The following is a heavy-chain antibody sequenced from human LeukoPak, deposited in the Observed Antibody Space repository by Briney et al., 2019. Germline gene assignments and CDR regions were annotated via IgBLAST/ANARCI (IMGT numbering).Heavy chain of an antibody. J-gene: IGHJ6*02. CDR1: GFTFSSYD. CDR3: AKGTYSSSWYTYYYYYGMDV. V-gene: IGHV3-13*01. Sequence: GGSLRLSCAASGFTFSSYDMHWVRQATGKGLEWVSAIGTAGDTYYPGSVKGRFTISRENAKNSLYLQMNSLRAEDTAVYYCAKGTYSSSWYTYYYYYGMDVWGQGTTVTVSS. D-gene: IGHD6-13*01. CDR2: IGTAGDT.